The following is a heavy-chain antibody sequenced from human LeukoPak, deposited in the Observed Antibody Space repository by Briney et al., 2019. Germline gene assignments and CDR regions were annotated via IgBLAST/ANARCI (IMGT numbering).Heavy chain of an antibody. CDR3: ARVPFGVVIWGYFDY. V-gene: IGHV1-2*02. J-gene: IGHJ4*02. Sequence: ASVKLSCKASGYTFSGYYMHWVREAPGQGLEWMGWINPNSGGTNYAQKFQGRVTMTRDTSISTAYMELSRLRSDDTAVYYCARVPFGVVIWGYFDYWGQGTLVTVSS. D-gene: IGHD3-3*01. CDR1: GYTFSGYY. CDR2: INPNSGGT.